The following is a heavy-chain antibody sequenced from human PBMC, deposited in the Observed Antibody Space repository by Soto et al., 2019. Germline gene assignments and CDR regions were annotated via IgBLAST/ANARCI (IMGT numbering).Heavy chain of an antibody. V-gene: IGHV4-59*01. CDR1: GGSISSYY. CDR3: ARYYGGGGYYYYYMDV. Sequence: SETLSLTCTVSGGSISSYYWSWIRQPPGKGLEWIGYIYYSGSTNYNPSLKSRVTISVDTSKNQFSLKLSSVTAADTAVYYCARYYGGGGYYYYYMDVWGKGTTVTVSS. CDR2: IYYSGST. D-gene: IGHD4-17*01. J-gene: IGHJ6*03.